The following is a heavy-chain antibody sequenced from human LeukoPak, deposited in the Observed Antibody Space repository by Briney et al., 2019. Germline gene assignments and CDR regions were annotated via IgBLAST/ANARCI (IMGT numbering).Heavy chain of an antibody. CDR1: GFTFSSYA. Sequence: GGSLRLSCAASGFTFSSYAMSWIRQVPGKGLEWVSGITGSGGTTHYADSVKGRFTISRDNSKNTLYLQMNSLRAEDTAVYYCAKSSGSGDYGYFDYWGQGTLVTVSS. CDR2: ITGSGGTT. D-gene: IGHD4-17*01. CDR3: AKSSGSGDYGYFDY. V-gene: IGHV3-23*01. J-gene: IGHJ4*02.